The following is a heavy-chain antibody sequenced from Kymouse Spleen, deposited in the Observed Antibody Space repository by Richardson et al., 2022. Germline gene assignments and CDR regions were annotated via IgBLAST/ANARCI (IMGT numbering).Heavy chain of an antibody. Sequence: QVQLQQWGAGLLKPSETLSLTCAVYGGSFSGYYWSWIRQPPGKGLEWIGEINHSGSTNYNPSLKSRVTISVDTSKNQFSLKLSSVTAADTAVYYCAVTSDFDYWGQGTLVTVSS. J-gene: IGHJ4*02. CDR1: GGSFSGYY. CDR2: INHSGST. D-gene: IGHD4-11,IGHD1-14*01,IGHD4-11*01. V-gene: IGHV4-34*01. CDR3: AVTSDFDY.